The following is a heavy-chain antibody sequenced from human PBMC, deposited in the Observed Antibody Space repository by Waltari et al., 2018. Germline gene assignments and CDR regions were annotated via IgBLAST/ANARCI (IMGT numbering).Heavy chain of an antibody. CDR3: ATALVGAGYYYYYMDV. Sequence: QVQLVQSGAEVKKPGASVKVSCKVSGYTLTELSMTWVRQHPGKGLEWMGGFDPEDGETIYAQKFQGRVTMTEDTSTDTAYMELSSLRSEDTAVYYCATALVGAGYYYYYMDVWGKGTTVTISS. CDR1: GYTLTELS. J-gene: IGHJ6*03. CDR2: FDPEDGET. D-gene: IGHD1-26*01. V-gene: IGHV1-24*01.